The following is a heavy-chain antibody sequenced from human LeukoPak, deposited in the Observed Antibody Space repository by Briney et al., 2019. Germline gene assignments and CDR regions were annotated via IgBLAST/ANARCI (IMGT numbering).Heavy chain of an antibody. J-gene: IGHJ4*02. V-gene: IGHV3-23*01. CDR2: ITAGGGST. D-gene: IGHD1-26*01. CDR1: GFTFSSYS. Sequence: GGSLRLSCAASGFTFSSYSMNWVRQAPGKGLEWVSAITAGGGSTYYADSVKGRFTISRDNSKNTLYVQMNSLRVEDTAVYYCAKDIGEQSGFLDYWGQGTLVTVSS. CDR3: AKDIGEQSGFLDY.